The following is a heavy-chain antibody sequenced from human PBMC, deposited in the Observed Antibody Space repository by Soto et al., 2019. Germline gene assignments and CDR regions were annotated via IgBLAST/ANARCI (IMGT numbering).Heavy chain of an antibody. CDR2: VYESGYT. V-gene: IGHV4-30-4*08. Sequence: PSETLSLTCTVSGASVSTGAYYWGWVRQRPGRGLEWIGYVYESGYTYYNMSLKSRLTISLDRSNNQFSLGLTSVTAADTAVYYCARASEERFMGFDPWGQGTLVTVSS. CDR1: GASVSTGAYY. J-gene: IGHJ5*02. D-gene: IGHD3-10*01. CDR3: ARASEERFMGFDP.